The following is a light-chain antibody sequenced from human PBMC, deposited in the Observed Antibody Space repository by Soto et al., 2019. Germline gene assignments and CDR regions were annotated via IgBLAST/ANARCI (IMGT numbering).Light chain of an antibody. J-gene: IGKJ5*01. V-gene: IGKV3D-15*01. Sequence: EIAMTQSPATLSVSPGERATLSCRASQSVSTNLAWYQQNPGQAPRLLIYAASTRATGVPARFSGSGSGTEFTLTISSLQSEDFAVYYCQQYNNWPPITFGQGTRLEI. CDR2: AAS. CDR3: QQYNNWPPIT. CDR1: QSVSTN.